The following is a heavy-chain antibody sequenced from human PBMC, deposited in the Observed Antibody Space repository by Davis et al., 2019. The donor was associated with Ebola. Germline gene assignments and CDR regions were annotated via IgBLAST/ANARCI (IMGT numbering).Heavy chain of an antibody. J-gene: IGHJ4*02. CDR2: INAGNGNT. CDR1: GYSLTTYS. Sequence: ASVKVSCKASGYSLTTYSMYWVRQAPGQRLEWMGWINAGNGNTKYSQKFQGRVTITRDKSTSTAYMELSSLRSEDTAVYYCARGLYSGYDFWGQGTLVTVSS. CDR3: ARGLYSGYDF. D-gene: IGHD5-12*01. V-gene: IGHV1-3*01.